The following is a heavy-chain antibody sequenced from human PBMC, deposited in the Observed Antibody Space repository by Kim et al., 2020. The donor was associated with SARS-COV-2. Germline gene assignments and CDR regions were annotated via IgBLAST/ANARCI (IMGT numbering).Heavy chain of an antibody. CDR1: GFTFSSYG. CDR2: ISAYGGS. V-gene: IGHV3-23*01. Sequence: GGSLRLSCAASGFTFSSYGVVWWGGGAGGGMEWVSAISAYGGSYYADSVKGRFTISRDNSKNTLYLQMNSLRAEDTAVYYCAKNWNGDYWGQGTLVTVSS. CDR3: AKNWNGDY. J-gene: IGHJ4*02. D-gene: IGHD1-1*01.